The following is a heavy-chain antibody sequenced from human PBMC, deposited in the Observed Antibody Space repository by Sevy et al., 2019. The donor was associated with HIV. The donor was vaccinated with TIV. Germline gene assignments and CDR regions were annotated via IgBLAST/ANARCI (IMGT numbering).Heavy chain of an antibody. J-gene: IGHJ1*01. CDR3: AKDGVYGGNFEHFQH. CDR2: IWYDGSNK. D-gene: IGHD4-17*01. CDR1: GFIFSDYG. V-gene: IGHV3-33*06. Sequence: GGSLRLSCAASGFIFSDYGMHWVRQVPGKGLEWVAVIWYDGSNKFYGDSVKGRFSISRDNSKATLYLQMNSLRAEDTALYYCAKDGVYGGNFEHFQHWGQGTLVTVSS.